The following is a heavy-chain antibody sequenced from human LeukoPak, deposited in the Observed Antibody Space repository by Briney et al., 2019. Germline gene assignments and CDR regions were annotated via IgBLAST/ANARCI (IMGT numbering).Heavy chain of an antibody. V-gene: IGHV3-23*01. J-gene: IGHJ4*02. Sequence: GGSLRLSCAASGFTFSNYAMSWVRQAPGKGLEWVSGISGSGGSTYYADSVKGRFTISRDNSKNTLYLQMNSLRAEDTAVYYCAKDLRTAQDYYGSGSYYAPLDYWGQGTLVTVSS. D-gene: IGHD3-10*01. CDR1: GFTFSNYA. CDR2: ISGSGGST. CDR3: AKDLRTAQDYYGSGSYYAPLDY.